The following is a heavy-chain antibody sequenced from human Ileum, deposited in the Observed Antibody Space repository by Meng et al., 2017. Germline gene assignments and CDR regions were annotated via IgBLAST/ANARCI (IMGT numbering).Heavy chain of an antibody. CDR2: IYLAGSP. J-gene: IGHJ4*02. D-gene: IGHD2-15*01. Sequence: QGQLPESGPGLGGTSGTPSLTRTVSGGSISSSFYLSWVRQSPGKGLEWIGQIYLAGSPNYNPSLESRVTISVDKSKNQFSLRLTSVTAADTAIFYCVRHGGKYFDSWGQGTLVTVSS. V-gene: IGHV4-4*02. CDR3: VRHGGKYFDS. CDR1: GGSISSSFY.